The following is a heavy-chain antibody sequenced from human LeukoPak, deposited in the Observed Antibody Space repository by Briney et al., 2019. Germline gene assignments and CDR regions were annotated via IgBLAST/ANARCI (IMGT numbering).Heavy chain of an antibody. D-gene: IGHD6-19*01. V-gene: IGHV3-11*04. CDR2: ISSSGSTI. CDR1: GFTFSSYA. J-gene: IGHJ4*02. Sequence: GGSLRLSCAASGFTFSSYAMSWIRQAPGKGLEWVSYISSSGSTIYYADSVKGRFTISRDNAKNSLYLQMNSLRAEDTAVYYCARAPPTAGLNYWGQGTLVTVSS. CDR3: ARAPPTAGLNY.